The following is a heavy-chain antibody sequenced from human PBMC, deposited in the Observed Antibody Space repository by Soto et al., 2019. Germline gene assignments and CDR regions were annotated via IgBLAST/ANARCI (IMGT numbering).Heavy chain of an antibody. CDR3: ASGESRGYCSGGSCYSFDY. V-gene: IGHV3-33*01. Sequence: GGSLRLSCTASGFTFSSYGMHWVRQAPGKGLEWVAVIWYDGSDEYYADSVKGRFTISRDNSKNTLYLQMNSLRAEDTAVYYCASGESRGYCSGGSCYSFDYWGQGA. D-gene: IGHD2-15*01. CDR2: IWYDGSDE. CDR1: GFTFSSYG. J-gene: IGHJ4*02.